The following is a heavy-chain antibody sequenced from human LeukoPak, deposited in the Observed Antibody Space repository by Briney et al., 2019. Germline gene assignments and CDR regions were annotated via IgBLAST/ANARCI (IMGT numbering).Heavy chain of an antibody. CDR2: IIPIFGTA. CDR1: GGTLRSYA. CDR3: ARKDYGGNSARSFDY. V-gene: IGHV1-69*13. Sequence: SVKVSCKASGGTLRSYAISWVRQAPGQGLEWMGGIIPIFGTANYAQKFQGRVTITADESTSTAYMELSSLRSEDTAVYYCARKDYGGNSARSFDYWGQGTLVTVSS. D-gene: IGHD4-23*01. J-gene: IGHJ4*02.